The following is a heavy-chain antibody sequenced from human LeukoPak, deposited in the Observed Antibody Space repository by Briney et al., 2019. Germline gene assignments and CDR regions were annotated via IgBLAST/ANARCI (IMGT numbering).Heavy chain of an antibody. CDR2: VSSSGTTI. CDR3: ARALAIDY. J-gene: IGHJ4*02. CDR1: GFTFSSYA. Sequence: GGSLRLSCAASGFTFSSYALNWVRQAPGKGLEWLSYVSSSGTTIYCADSVKARFTISRDNAKNSLYLQMNSLRAEDTAIYYCARALAIDYWGQGTLVTVSS. V-gene: IGHV3-48*03.